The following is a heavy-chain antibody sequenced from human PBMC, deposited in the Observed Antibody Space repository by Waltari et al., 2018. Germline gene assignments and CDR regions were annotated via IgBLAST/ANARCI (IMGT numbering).Heavy chain of an antibody. CDR2: INPNRGGT. Sequence: QVQLVQSGAEVKKPGASVKVSCKASGYTFTGYYMHWVRQAPGQGLEWMGWINPNRGGTNYAQKFQGRVTMTRDTSISTAYMELSRLRSDDTAVYYCARAPGEFYGSGIGDYWGQGTLVTVSS. J-gene: IGHJ4*02. CDR3: ARAPGEFYGSGIGDY. V-gene: IGHV1-2*02. D-gene: IGHD3-10*01. CDR1: GYTFTGYY.